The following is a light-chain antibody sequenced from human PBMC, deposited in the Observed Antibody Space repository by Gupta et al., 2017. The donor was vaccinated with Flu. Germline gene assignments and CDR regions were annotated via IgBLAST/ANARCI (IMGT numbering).Light chain of an antibody. V-gene: IGKV1-5*03. CDR2: KAS. CDR3: QQENNSLCN. J-gene: IGKJ2*04. CDR1: QSITNL. Sequence: DIQMTQSTSTLSASVGDRVTITCRARQSITNLLAWYQQKPGKAPELLIYKASRIKSGDPSRFSGSGSGTEFTLTISSRQPEDFATYYCQQENNSLCNFGQGTKMEIK.